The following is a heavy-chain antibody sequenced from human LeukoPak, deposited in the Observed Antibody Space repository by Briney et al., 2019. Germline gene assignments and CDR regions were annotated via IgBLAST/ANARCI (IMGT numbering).Heavy chain of an antibody. CDR3: ARGYYDSSGYYYGSIGAFDI. CDR2: INPSGGST. D-gene: IGHD3-22*01. Sequence: ASVKVSCKASGYTFTSYYMHWVRQAPGQGLEWMGIINPSGGSTSYAQKFQGRVTMTRDMSTSTVYMELSSLRSEDTAVYYCARGYYDSSGYYYGSIGAFDIWGQGTMVTVSS. J-gene: IGHJ3*02. CDR1: GYTFTSYY. V-gene: IGHV1-46*01.